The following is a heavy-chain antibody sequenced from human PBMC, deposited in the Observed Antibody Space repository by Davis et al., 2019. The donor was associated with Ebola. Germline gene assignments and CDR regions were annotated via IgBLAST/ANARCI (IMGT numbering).Heavy chain of an antibody. Sequence: GESPKTSCAASEFTFSSYSMNWVRQTPGKGLEWVSHISSSSSTRYHADPVKGRFTIFRDNVKNSLYLQMNSLRDEDTAVYYCVRQGDGADWWYPRGGGFDYWGQGTLVTVSS. J-gene: IGHJ4*02. CDR1: EFTFSSYS. V-gene: IGHV3-48*02. CDR2: ISSSSSTR. D-gene: IGHD2-15*01. CDR3: VRQGDGADWWYPRGGGFDY.